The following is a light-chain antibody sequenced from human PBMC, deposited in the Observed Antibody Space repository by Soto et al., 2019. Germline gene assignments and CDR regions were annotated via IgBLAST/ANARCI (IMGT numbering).Light chain of an antibody. V-gene: IGKV3-11*01. CDR2: DAS. Sequence: EIWMKQSPSTLAVSPGERATPSCRASQSVSSYLAWYQQKTGQAPRLLIYDASNRATGIPARFSGSGSGTDFTLTISSLEPEDFAVYYCQQRSNSPITFGQGTRLENK. CDR1: QSVSSY. J-gene: IGKJ5*01. CDR3: QQRSNSPIT.